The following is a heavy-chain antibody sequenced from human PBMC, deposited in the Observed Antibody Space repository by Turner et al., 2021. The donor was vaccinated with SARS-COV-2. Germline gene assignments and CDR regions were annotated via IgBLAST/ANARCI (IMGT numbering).Heavy chain of an antibody. CDR1: GGPLSSSRYH. CDR3: ARLPVGYYGSGSYYHYGMDV. Sequence: QPQLQESGPGLVQLSETLSLICTVSGGPLSSSRYHWGWLRHPPGKGLEWIGSIYYSGSTNYNPSLKSRGTISVDTSKNQFSLKLSSVTAADTAVYYCARLPVGYYGSGSYYHYGMDVWGQGTTVTVSS. V-gene: IGHV4-39*01. J-gene: IGHJ6*02. D-gene: IGHD3-10*01. CDR2: IYYSGST.